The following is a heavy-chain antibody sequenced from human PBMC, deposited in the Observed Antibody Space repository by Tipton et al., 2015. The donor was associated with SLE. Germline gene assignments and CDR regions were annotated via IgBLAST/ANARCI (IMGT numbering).Heavy chain of an antibody. CDR3: ARSSSVRTLLWPTLAY. V-gene: IGHV4-38-2*01. D-gene: IGHD2/OR15-2a*01. CDR2: FYHRGTT. J-gene: IGHJ4*02. Sequence: TLSLTCSVSGHSISSGFYWGWIRQSPGKGLEWIGNFYHRGTTYYNPSLKSRVTISADTSKNHLSLKLTSVTAADTAVYFCARSSSVRTLLWPTLAYWGQGTLVTFSS. CDR1: GHSISSGFY.